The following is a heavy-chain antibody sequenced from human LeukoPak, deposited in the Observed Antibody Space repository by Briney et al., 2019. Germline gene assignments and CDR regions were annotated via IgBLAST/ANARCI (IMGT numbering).Heavy chain of an antibody. D-gene: IGHD1-14*01. CDR1: GGTFSSYA. CDR3: ARAGDLRQNWFDP. Sequence: SVKVSCKASGGTFSSYAISWVRQAPGQGLEWMGRIIPIFGTANYAQKFQGRVTITTDESTSTAYMELSSLRSEDTAVYYCARAGDLRQNWFDPWGQGTLVTVSS. V-gene: IGHV1-69*05. J-gene: IGHJ5*02. CDR2: IIPIFGTA.